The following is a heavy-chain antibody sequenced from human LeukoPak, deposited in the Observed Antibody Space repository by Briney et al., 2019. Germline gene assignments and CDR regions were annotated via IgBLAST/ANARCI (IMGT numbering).Heavy chain of an antibody. CDR3: ARQPGSGWYRFDY. CDR2: IYYSGST. J-gene: IGHJ4*02. D-gene: IGHD6-19*01. V-gene: IGHV4-59*08. CDR1: GGSISGYY. Sequence: PSETRSLTCTGSGGSISGYYWSWIRQPPGKGLEWIGYIYYSGSTNHNPSLKSRVTISVDTSKNQFSLKLSSVTAADTAVYYCARQPGSGWYRFDYWGQGTLVTVSS.